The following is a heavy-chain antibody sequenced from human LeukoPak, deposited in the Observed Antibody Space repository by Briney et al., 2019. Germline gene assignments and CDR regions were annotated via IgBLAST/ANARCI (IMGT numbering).Heavy chain of an antibody. V-gene: IGHV4-59*01. Sequence: SETLSLTCTVSGGSISSYYWSWIRQPPGKGLEYIGYIYYSGYTNYNPSLKSRVTISVYTSKNQFSLQLSSVTAADTAAYYCARGHKAFDIWGQGTMVTVSS. CDR3: ARGHKAFDI. J-gene: IGHJ3*02. CDR1: GGSISSYY. CDR2: IYYSGYT.